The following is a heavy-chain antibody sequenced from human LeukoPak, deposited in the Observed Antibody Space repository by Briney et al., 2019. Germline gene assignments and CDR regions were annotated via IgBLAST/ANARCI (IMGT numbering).Heavy chain of an antibody. V-gene: IGHV1-24*01. CDR3: ATAHYGGNYFDY. CDR1: GYTLTELS. CDR2: FDPEDGET. J-gene: IGHJ4*02. Sequence: VASVKVSCKVSGYTLTELSMHWVRQAPGKGLEWMGGFDPEDGETIYAQKFQGRVTMTEHTSTDTAYMELSSLRSEDTAVYYCATAHYGGNYFDYWGQGTLVTVSS. D-gene: IGHD4-23*01.